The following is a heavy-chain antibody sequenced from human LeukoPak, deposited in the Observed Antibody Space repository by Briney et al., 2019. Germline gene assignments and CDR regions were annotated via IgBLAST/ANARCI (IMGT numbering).Heavy chain of an antibody. CDR1: GFTLSSYA. CDR3: ARGSGAARFDP. V-gene: IGHV3-30*01. Sequence: PGRSLRLSCAASGFTLSSYAMHWVRQAPGKGLEWVAVISYDGSNKYYADSVKGRFTISRDNSKNTLYLQMNSLRAEDTAVYYCARGSGAARFDPWGQGTLVTVSS. J-gene: IGHJ5*02. CDR2: ISYDGSNK. D-gene: IGHD6-6*01.